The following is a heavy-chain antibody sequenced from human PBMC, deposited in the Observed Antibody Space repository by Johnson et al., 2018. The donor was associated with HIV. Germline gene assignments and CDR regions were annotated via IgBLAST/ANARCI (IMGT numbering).Heavy chain of an antibody. CDR2: IYSGGST. D-gene: IGHD1-1*01. Sequence: VQLVESGGGLIQPGGSLRLSCAASGFTVSSKYMSWVRQAPGKGLEWVSIIYSGGSTYYADSVQGRFTISRDNSKNTLYLQMNSLRAEDTAGYYCASSSLRNEGGWGAFDVWGQGTMVTVSS. CDR3: ASSSLRNEGGWGAFDV. J-gene: IGHJ3*01. V-gene: IGHV3-53*01. CDR1: GFTVSSKY.